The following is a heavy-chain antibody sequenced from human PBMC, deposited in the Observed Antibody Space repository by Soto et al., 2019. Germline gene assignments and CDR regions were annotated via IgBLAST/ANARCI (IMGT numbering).Heavy chain of an antibody. V-gene: IGHV1-2*04. CDR1: GYTFTGYY. D-gene: IGHD2-2*01. CDR2: INPNSGGT. CDR3: ARASVSVPAAVLGYFDY. J-gene: IGHJ4*02. Sequence: QVQLVQSGAEVKKPGASVKVSCKASGYTFTGYYMHWVRQAPGQGLEWMGWINPNSGGTNYAQKVQGWVTMTRDTSISTAYMELSRLRSDDTAVYYCARASVSVPAAVLGYFDYWGQGTLVTVSS.